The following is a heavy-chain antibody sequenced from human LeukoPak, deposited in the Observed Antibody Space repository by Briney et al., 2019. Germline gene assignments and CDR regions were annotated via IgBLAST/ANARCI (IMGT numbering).Heavy chain of an antibody. D-gene: IGHD2-15*01. J-gene: IGHJ4*02. Sequence: GGSLRHSCAASGFTFSSSAMSWVRQAPGKGLEWVSAISNNGGYTYYADSVQGRFTISRDNSKSTLCLQMNSLRAEDTAVYYCAKQLGYCSDGSCYFPYWGQGTLVTVSS. V-gene: IGHV3-23*01. CDR2: ISNNGGYT. CDR1: GFTFSSSA. CDR3: AKQLGYCSDGSCYFPY.